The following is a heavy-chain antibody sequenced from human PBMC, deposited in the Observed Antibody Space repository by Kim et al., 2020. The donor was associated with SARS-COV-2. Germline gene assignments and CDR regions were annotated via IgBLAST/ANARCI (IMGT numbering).Heavy chain of an antibody. J-gene: IGHJ4*02. Sequence: GGSLRLSCAASGFTFSSYSMNWVRQAPGKGLEWVSYISSSSSTIYYADSVKGRFTISRDNAKNSLYLQMNSLRDEDTAVYYCARCGVQESSWYIDYWGQGTLVTVSS. CDR2: ISSSSSTI. CDR1: GFTFSSYS. D-gene: IGHD6-13*01. V-gene: IGHV3-48*02. CDR3: ARCGVQESSWYIDY.